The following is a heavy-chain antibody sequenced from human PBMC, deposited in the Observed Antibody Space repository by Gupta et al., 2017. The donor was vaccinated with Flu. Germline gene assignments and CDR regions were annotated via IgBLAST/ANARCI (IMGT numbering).Heavy chain of an antibody. V-gene: IGHV4-59*08. D-gene: IGHD6-13*01. CDR1: SSYY. J-gene: IGHJ5*02. CDR2: IYYSGST. Sequence: SSYYWSWIRQHRGKGLEWIGYIYYSGSTNYNPSMKSRVTISVDTSKNPFSLKLSSGKAADTAVYYWARLHGRAGGDRWFDPWGQGTRVTVSA. CDR3: ARLHGRAGGDRWFDP.